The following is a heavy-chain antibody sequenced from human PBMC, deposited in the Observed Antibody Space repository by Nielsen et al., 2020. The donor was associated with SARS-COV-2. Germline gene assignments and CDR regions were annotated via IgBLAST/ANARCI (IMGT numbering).Heavy chain of an antibody. Sequence: GESLKISCAASGFTFSSYAMSWVRQAPGKGLEWVSAISGSGGSTYYADFVKGRFTISRDNSKNTLYLQMNSLRAEDTAVYYCAKDSEEDFWSGYYSYGFDYWGQGTLVTVSS. D-gene: IGHD3-3*01. CDR1: GFTFSSYA. J-gene: IGHJ4*02. CDR2: ISGSGGST. V-gene: IGHV3-23*01. CDR3: AKDSEEDFWSGYYSYGFDY.